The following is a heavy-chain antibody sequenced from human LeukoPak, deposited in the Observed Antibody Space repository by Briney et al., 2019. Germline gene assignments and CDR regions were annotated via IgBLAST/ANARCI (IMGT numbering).Heavy chain of an antibody. CDR1: GFTFSSYW. D-gene: IGHD6-19*01. CDR2: INSDGSST. Sequence: GGSLRLSCAASGFTFSSYWMHWVRQAPGKGLVWVSRINSDGSSTSYADSVKGRFTISRDNAKNSLYLQMNSLRAEDTAMYYCASSGWYSTPNWFDPWGQGTLVTVSS. J-gene: IGHJ5*02. V-gene: IGHV3-74*01. CDR3: ASSGWYSTPNWFDP.